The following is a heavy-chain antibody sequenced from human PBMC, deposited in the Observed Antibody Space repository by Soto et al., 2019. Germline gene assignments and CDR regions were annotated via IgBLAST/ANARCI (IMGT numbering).Heavy chain of an antibody. CDR2: ISAYNGNT. D-gene: IGHD5-18*01. CDR3: ARDGTGGYSYGFPLHDAFDI. J-gene: IGHJ3*02. V-gene: IGHV1-18*04. CDR1: GYTFTSYG. Sequence: ASVKVSCKASGYTFTSYGISWVRQAPGPGLEGRGGISAYNGNTNYAQKLQHRVTMTTDTSTSTAYMELRSLRSDDTAVYYCARDGTGGYSYGFPLHDAFDIWGQGTMVTVSS.